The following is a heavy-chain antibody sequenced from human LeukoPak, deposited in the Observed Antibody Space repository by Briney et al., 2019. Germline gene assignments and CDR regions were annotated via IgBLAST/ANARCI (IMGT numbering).Heavy chain of an antibody. CDR3: ARGRGDSKGTSFDF. CDR2: IYHTGSA. V-gene: IGHV4-59*01. CDR1: GGSMDNYY. D-gene: IGHD3-22*01. J-gene: IGHJ4*02. Sequence: SETLSLTCTVSGGSMDNYYWSWIRQSPGKGLEWVGYIYHTGSATYKPSLKSRVTLSLDTSKNQFSLRLNSVTAADTAVYYCARGRGDSKGTSFDFWGQGTLVTVSS.